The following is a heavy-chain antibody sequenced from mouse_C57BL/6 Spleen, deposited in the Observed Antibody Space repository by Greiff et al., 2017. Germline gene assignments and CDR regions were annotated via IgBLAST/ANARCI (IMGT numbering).Heavy chain of an antibody. CDR2: IYPRDGST. V-gene: IGHV1-85*01. J-gene: IGHJ1*03. CDR1: GYTFTSYD. Sequence: VQLQQSGPELVKPGASVKLSCKASGYTFTSYDINWVKQRPGQGLEWIGWIYPRDGSTKYNEKFKGKATLTVDTSSSTAYMELHSLTSEDSAVYFCANLITTVVGYWYFDVWGTGTTVTVSS. D-gene: IGHD1-1*01. CDR3: ANLITTVVGYWYFDV.